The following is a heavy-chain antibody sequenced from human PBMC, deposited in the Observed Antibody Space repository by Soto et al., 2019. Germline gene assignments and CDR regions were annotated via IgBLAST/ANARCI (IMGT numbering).Heavy chain of an antibody. CDR1: GGTFSSYA. V-gene: IGHV1-69*06. CDR2: IIPIFGTA. J-gene: IGHJ4*02. CDR3: ARDLGYYDSDGYFDY. D-gene: IGHD3-22*01. Sequence: SVKVSCKASGGTFSSYAISWVRQAPGQGLEWMGGIIPIFGTANYAQKFQGRVTITADKSTSTAYMELSSLRSEDTAVYYCARDLGYYDSDGYFDYWGQGTLVTVSS.